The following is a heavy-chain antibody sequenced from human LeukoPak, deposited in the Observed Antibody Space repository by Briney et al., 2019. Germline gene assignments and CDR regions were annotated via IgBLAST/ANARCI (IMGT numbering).Heavy chain of an antibody. Sequence: LSLTCAVYGGSFSGYYWSWVRQAPGKGLEWVSGYSGRGGNTHYADSVKGRFTISRDNSKNTLYLQMDSLRAEDTAVYFCAKGLSDLEWLLPLDYWGQGTLVTVSS. J-gene: IGHJ4*02. CDR1: GGSFSGYY. D-gene: IGHD3-3*01. V-gene: IGHV3-23*01. CDR2: YSGRGGNT. CDR3: AKGLSDLEWLLPLDY.